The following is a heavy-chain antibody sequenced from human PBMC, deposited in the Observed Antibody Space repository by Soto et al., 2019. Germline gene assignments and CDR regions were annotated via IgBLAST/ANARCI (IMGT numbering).Heavy chain of an antibody. Sequence: GASVKVSCKASGYTFTSYAMQWVRQAPGQRLEWMGIINPSGGSTSYAQKFQGRVTMTRDTSTSTVYMELSSLRSEDTAVYYCARDSPHSSSCPCSCEGGGYYYYYGMDVWGQGTTVTVSS. J-gene: IGHJ6*02. V-gene: IGHV1-46*01. D-gene: IGHD6-13*01. CDR3: ARDSPHSSSCPCSCEGGGYYYYYGMDV. CDR1: GYTFTSYA. CDR2: INPSGGST.